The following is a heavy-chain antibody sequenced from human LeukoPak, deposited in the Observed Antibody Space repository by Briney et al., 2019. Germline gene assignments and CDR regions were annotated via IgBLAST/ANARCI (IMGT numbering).Heavy chain of an antibody. D-gene: IGHD1-26*01. CDR2: INPNSGGT. J-gene: IGHJ4*02. V-gene: IGHV1-2*02. CDR1: GYTFTGYY. CDR3: AGVLSGSYPWYFDY. Sequence: ASVKVSCKASGYTFTGYYMHWVRQAPGQGLEWMGWINPNSGGTNYAQKFQGRVTMTRDTSISTAYMELSRLRSDDTAVYYCAGVLSGSYPWYFDYWGQGTLVTVSS.